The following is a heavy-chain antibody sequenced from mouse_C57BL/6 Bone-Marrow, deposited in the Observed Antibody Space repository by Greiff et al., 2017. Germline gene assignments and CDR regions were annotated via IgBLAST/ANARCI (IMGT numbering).Heavy chain of an antibody. V-gene: IGHV14-1*01. D-gene: IGHD2-5*01. CDR1: GFNIKDYY. CDR2: IDPEDGDP. J-gene: IGHJ3*01. Sequence: VQLQQSGAELVRPGASVKLSCTASGFNIKDYYMHWVKQRPERGLEWIGRIDPEDGDPEYAPKFQGKATLTADTSSNTAYLQLSSLTSEDTAVYYCTTDYSNPFAYWGQGTLVTVSA. CDR3: TTDYSNPFAY.